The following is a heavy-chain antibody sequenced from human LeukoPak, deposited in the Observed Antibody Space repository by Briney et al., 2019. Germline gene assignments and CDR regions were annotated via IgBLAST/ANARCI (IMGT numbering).Heavy chain of an antibody. J-gene: IGHJ4*02. V-gene: IGHV3-23*01. CDR1: GFTFSSYA. CDR2: ISGSGGST. CDR3: AKDVDGYCSGGSCYTLFDY. D-gene: IGHD2-15*01. Sequence: PGGSLRLSCAASGFTFSSYAMSWVRQAPGKGLEWVSAISGSGGSTYYADSVKGRFTISRDNSKNTLYLQMNSLRAEDTAVYYCAKDVDGYCSGGSCYTLFDYWGQGTLVTVSS.